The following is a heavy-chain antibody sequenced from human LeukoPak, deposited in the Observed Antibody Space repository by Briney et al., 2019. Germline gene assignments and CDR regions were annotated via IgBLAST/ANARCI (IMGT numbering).Heavy chain of an antibody. CDR2: IIPILGIA. V-gene: IGHV1-69*04. CDR1: GGTFSSYT. CDR3: AREAASRRPMFDY. J-gene: IGHJ4*02. Sequence: VKVSCKASGGTFSSYTISWVRQAPGQGLEWMGRIIPILGIANYAQKFQGRVTITADKSTSTAYMELSSLRSEDTAVYYCAREAASRRPMFDYWGQGTLVTVSS. D-gene: IGHD6-25*01.